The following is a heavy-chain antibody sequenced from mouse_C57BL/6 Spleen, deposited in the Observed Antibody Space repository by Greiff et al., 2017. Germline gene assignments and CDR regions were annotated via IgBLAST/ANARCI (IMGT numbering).Heavy chain of an antibody. CDR2: IYPGNSDT. CDR1: GYTFTSYW. J-gene: IGHJ1*03. CDR3: TRGDGSSSYWYFDV. V-gene: IGHV1-5*01. Sequence: VQLQQSGTVLARPGASVKMSCKTSGYTFTSYWMHWVKQRPGQGLEWIGAIYPGNSDTSYNQKFKGKAKLTAVTSASTAYMALSSLTNEDSAVYYCTRGDGSSSYWYFDVWGTGTTVTVSS. D-gene: IGHD1-1*01.